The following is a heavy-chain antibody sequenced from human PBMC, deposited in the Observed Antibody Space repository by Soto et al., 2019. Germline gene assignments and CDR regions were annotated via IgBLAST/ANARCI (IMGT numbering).Heavy chain of an antibody. V-gene: IGHV3-23*01. D-gene: IGHD3-16*01. CDR3: AKGLRGSQYYYYGMDV. CDR2: LSASGATT. CDR1: GFTFSTYA. J-gene: IGHJ6*02. Sequence: EVQLLESGGGLVQPGGSLRLSCAASGFTFSTYAMHWVRQAPGKGLKWVSALSASGATTYHADSVKGRFTISRDKSENMLYLQMNSLEDEDTDVYYCAKGLRGSQYYYYGMDVWGQGTTVTVSS.